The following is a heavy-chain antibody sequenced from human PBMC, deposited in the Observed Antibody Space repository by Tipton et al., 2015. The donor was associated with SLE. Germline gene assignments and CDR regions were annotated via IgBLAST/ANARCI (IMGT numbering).Heavy chain of an antibody. CDR3: TRLWRELVGNEHTYSLPYGMDV. J-gene: IGHJ6*02. Sequence: TLSLTCTVSGDSIKKDNLYWGWVRQPPGKGLEWLGRIYYSGSTYYNPSVKSRATISVDTSKNQFSLKLRSVTGADTAVYYCTRLWRELVGNEHTYSLPYGMDVWGRGTTVTVSS. V-gene: IGHV4-39*01. CDR2: IYYSGST. CDR1: GDSIKKDNLY. D-gene: IGHD2-21*01.